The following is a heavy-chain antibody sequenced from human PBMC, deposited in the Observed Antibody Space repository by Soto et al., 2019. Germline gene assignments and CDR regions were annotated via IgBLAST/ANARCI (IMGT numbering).Heavy chain of an antibody. Sequence: SETLSLTCTVSGGSVSSGSYYWSWIRQPPGKGLEWIGYIYYGGSTNYNPSLKSRVTISVDTSKNQFSLKLSSVTAADTAVYYCARVLVSHNYYDSSGYGYYFDYWGQGTLVTVSS. CDR2: IYYGGST. CDR1: GGSVSSGSYY. CDR3: ARVLVSHNYYDSSGYGYYFDY. J-gene: IGHJ4*02. D-gene: IGHD3-22*01. V-gene: IGHV4-61*01.